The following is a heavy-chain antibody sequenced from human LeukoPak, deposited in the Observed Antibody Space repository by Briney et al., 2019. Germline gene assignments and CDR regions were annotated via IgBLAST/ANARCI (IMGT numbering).Heavy chain of an antibody. D-gene: IGHD3-10*01. CDR1: GFTFSNAW. Sequence: PGGSLRLSCAASGFTFSNAWMSWVRQAPGKGLEWIGEINHSGSTNYNPSLKSRVTISVDTSKNQFSLKLSSVTAADTAVYYCARRERIRGSGSYYNGYYYWGQGTLVTVSS. J-gene: IGHJ4*02. CDR3: ARRERIRGSGSYYNGYYY. V-gene: IGHV4-34*01. CDR2: INHSGST.